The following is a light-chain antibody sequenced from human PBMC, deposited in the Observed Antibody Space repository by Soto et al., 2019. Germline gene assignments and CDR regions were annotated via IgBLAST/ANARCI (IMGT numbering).Light chain of an antibody. Sequence: DIVMTQSPLSLPVTPGESASISCRSSQSLLDSNGYNYLDWYLQKPGQSPQLLIYLGSNRASGVPDRFRGSGSGTDVTLQISRVEAEDVGVYYCMQALQTTWTFGQGTKVEIK. CDR1: QSLLDSNGYNY. V-gene: IGKV2-28*01. CDR3: MQALQTTWT. CDR2: LGS. J-gene: IGKJ1*01.